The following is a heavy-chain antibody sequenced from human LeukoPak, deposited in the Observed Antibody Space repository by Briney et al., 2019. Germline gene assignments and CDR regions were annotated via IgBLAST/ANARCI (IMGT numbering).Heavy chain of an antibody. CDR1: GFPVSSYD. Sequence: PGGSLRLSCAASGFPVSSYDMNWVRQAPGKGLEWLSYINSDSGTIYYADSVKGRFTISRDNAKNSLHLQMNSLRDEDTAVYYCARDLYNSGGDYWGQGTLVTVSS. CDR2: INSDSGTI. V-gene: IGHV3-48*02. CDR3: ARDLYNSGGDY. J-gene: IGHJ4*02. D-gene: IGHD6-19*01.